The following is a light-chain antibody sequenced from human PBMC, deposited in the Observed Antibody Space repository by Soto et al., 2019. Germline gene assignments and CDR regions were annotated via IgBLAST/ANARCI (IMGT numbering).Light chain of an antibody. V-gene: IGKV3-15*01. J-gene: IGKJ1*01. CDR3: QQYNNWTPWT. Sequence: EIVMTQSPATLSVSPGERATLSCRASQSVSSNLAWYHQKPGHTPRLLIYGASTRATGIPARFSGSGSGTEFTLTISSLQSEDFAVYYCQQYNNWTPWTFGQGTKVEIK. CDR2: GAS. CDR1: QSVSSN.